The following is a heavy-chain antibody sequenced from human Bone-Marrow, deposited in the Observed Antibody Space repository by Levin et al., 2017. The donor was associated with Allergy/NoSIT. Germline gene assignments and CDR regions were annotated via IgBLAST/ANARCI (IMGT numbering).Heavy chain of an antibody. CDR2: ISSSSSYI. Sequence: GESLKISCAASGFTFSSYSMNWVRQAPGKGLEWVSSISSSSSYIYYADSVKGRFTISRDNAKNSLYLQMNSLRAEDTAVYYCAREGRSNDYWGQGTLVTVSS. D-gene: IGHD4-11*01. J-gene: IGHJ4*02. CDR3: AREGRSNDY. V-gene: IGHV3-21*01. CDR1: GFTFSSYS.